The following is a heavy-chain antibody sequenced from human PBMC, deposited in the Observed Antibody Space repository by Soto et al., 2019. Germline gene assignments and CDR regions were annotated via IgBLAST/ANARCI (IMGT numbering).Heavy chain of an antibody. CDR2: IYYTGNS. Sequence: SETLSLTCSVSGGSISNGDYYWSWIRQPPGKGLEWIGYIYYTGNSYYNPSLKTRVSMSVDTSKNQFSLKLSSVTAADTAVYFCARDLYYYGSGSYSAFDIWGQGTTVTV. CDR3: ARDLYYYGSGSYSAFDI. D-gene: IGHD3-10*01. CDR1: GGSISNGDYY. V-gene: IGHV4-30-4*01. J-gene: IGHJ3*02.